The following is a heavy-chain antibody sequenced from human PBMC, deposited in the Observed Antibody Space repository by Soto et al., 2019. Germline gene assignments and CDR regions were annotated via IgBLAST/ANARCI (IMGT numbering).Heavy chain of an antibody. CDR3: ARGRGNPPCFDS. Sequence: QVQLVQSGGEVKKPGASVKVSCKTSGYTFTSFGISWVRQAPGQGLEWMGRINAYNGNTNYAQNLQGRVTMPTDTSTATGYMERRSLRSDDTALYYGARGRGNPPCFDSWGQGTLVTVSS. CDR2: INAYNGNT. CDR1: GYTFTSFG. V-gene: IGHV1-18*01. D-gene: IGHD3-10*01. J-gene: IGHJ4*02.